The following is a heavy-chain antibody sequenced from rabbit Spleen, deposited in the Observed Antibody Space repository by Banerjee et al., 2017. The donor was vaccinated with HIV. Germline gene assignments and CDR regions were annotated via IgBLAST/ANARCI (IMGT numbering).Heavy chain of an antibody. Sequence: QSLEESGGGLVKPGGTLTLTCTASGFDLSSNYWMCWVRQAPGKGPEWIACIYGGGVNAYYASWAKGRFTISKTSSTTVTLQVTSLTAADTATYFCSRYNVGGVANYVNVNDFNLWGQGTLVTVS. V-gene: IGHV1S40*01. D-gene: IGHD5-1*01. CDR1: GFDLSSNYW. CDR2: IYGGGVNA. J-gene: IGHJ6*01. CDR3: SRYNVGGVANYVNVNDFNL.